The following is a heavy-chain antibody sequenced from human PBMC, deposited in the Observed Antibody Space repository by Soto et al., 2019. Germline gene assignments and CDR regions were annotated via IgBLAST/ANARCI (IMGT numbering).Heavy chain of an antibody. D-gene: IGHD2-8*02. CDR3: ARTVRAVVWFDP. J-gene: IGHJ5*02. V-gene: IGHV2-26*01. Sequence: SGPTRVNPTETLTLTCTVSGSSLSNARMGVSWIRQPPGKALEWLAHIFSNDEKSYSTSLKSRLTISKDTSKSQVVLTMTNMEPVDTATYYCARTVRAVVWFDPWGQGTLVTVSS. CDR1: GSSLSNARMG. CDR2: IFSNDEK.